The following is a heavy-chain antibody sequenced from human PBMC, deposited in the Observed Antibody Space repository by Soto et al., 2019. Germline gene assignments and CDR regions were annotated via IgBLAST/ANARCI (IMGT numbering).Heavy chain of an antibody. D-gene: IGHD2-2*01. CDR2: VSYNGRKE. Sequence: QVQLVESGGGVVQPGRSLRLSCVASGFTFSNYGMHWVRQAPGKGLEWVALVSYNGRKEYYADSVKGRFSISRDNSKNTLYVQMNTLRHEDTAVYYCAKDSLRGEVPAALNFDYWGRGTLVTVSS. J-gene: IGHJ4*02. CDR3: AKDSLRGEVPAALNFDY. V-gene: IGHV3-30*18. CDR1: GFTFSNYG.